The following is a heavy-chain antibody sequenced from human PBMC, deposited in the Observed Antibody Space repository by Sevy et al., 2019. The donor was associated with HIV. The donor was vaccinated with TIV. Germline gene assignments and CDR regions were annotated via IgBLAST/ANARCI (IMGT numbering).Heavy chain of an antibody. D-gene: IGHD4-17*01. V-gene: IGHV3-48*02. CDR1: GFTFSSYS. Sequence: GESLRLSCAASGFTFSSYSMNWVRQAPGKGLEWVSYISSSSTIYYADSVKGRFTISRDNAKNSLYLQMNSLRDEDTAVYYCAREGDYEQFDYWGQGTLVTVSS. CDR3: AREGDYEQFDY. CDR2: ISSSSTI. J-gene: IGHJ4*02.